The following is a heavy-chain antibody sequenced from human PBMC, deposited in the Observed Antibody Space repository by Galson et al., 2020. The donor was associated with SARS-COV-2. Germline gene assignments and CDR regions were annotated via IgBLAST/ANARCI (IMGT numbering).Heavy chain of an antibody. CDR2: IIPIFGTA. CDR1: GGTFSSYA. J-gene: IGHJ4*02. CDR3: ARDIPGLAVAHY. D-gene: IGHD6-19*01. V-gene: IGHV1-69*13. Sequence: SVKVSCKASGGTFSSYAISWVRQAPGQRLEWMGGIIPIFGTANYAQKFQGRVTITADESTSTAYMELSSLRSEDTAVYYCARDIPGLAVAHYWGQGTLVTVSS.